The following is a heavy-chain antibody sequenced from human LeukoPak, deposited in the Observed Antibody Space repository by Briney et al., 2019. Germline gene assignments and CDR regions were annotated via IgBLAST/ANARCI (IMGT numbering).Heavy chain of an antibody. D-gene: IGHD6-19*01. V-gene: IGHV4-39*07. CDR2: IYYSGST. Sequence: SETLSLTCTVSGGSISSSSYYWGWIRQPPGKGLEWIGSIYYSGSTNYNPSLKSRVTISVDTSKNQFSLKLSSVTAADTAMYYCARETRSSGWFDYWGQGSLVTVSS. CDR3: ARETRSSGWFDY. CDR1: GGSISSSSYY. J-gene: IGHJ4*02.